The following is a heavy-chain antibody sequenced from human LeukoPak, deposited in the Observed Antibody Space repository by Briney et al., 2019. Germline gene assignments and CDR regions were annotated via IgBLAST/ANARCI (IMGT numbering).Heavy chain of an antibody. CDR3: ARDTHYDILTGYPRAFDI. D-gene: IGHD3-9*01. V-gene: IGHV3-66*01. CDR1: GFTVSSNY. Sequence: PGGSLRLSCAASGFTVSSNYMSWVRQAPGKGLEWVSVIYSGGSTYYADSVKGRFTISRDNSKNTLYLQMNSLRAEDTAVYYGARDTHYDILTGYPRAFDIWGQGTMVTVSS. CDR2: IYSGGST. J-gene: IGHJ3*02.